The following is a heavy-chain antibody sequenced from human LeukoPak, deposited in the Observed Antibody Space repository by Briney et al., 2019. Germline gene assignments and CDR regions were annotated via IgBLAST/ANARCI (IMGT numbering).Heavy chain of an antibody. D-gene: IGHD3-10*01. Sequence: GGSLRLSCAASGFTFSSYWMHWVRQAPGKGLVWVSRVNSDGTTTNYADSVKGRFTISRDNAKNTLYLQMNSPRAEDTAVYYCARKYYGSGSVGAFDIWGQGTMVTVSS. CDR2: VNSDGTTT. CDR1: GFTFSSYW. V-gene: IGHV3-74*01. J-gene: IGHJ3*02. CDR3: ARKYYGSGSVGAFDI.